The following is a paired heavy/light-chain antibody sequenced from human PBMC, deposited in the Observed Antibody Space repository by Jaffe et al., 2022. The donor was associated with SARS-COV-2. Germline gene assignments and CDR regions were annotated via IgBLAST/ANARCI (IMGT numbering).Heavy chain of an antibody. V-gene: IGHV3-74*01. Sequence: EVQLVESGGGLVQPGGSLRLSCAASGFTFSSYWMHWVRQAPGKGLVWVSRINSDGSSISYADSVKGRFTVSRDNAKNTLYLEMNSLRTEDTAVYYCARGGGYYYYDNSGHDYWGQGAPVTVSS. CDR2: INSDGSSI. CDR1: GFTFSSYW. CDR3: ARGGGYYYYDNSGHDY. J-gene: IGHJ4*02. D-gene: IGHD3-22*01.
Light chain of an antibody. CDR2: STS. J-gene: IGLJ3*02. CDR3: VLYVGSGIWV. V-gene: IGLV8-61*01. Sequence: QTVVTQEPSFSVSPGGTVTLTCGLSSGSVSTSYYPSWYQQTPGQAPRSLVHSTSTRSSGVPDRFSGSILGNKAALTITGAQADDESDYYCVLYVGSGIWVFGGGTKLTVL. CDR1: SGSVSTSYY.